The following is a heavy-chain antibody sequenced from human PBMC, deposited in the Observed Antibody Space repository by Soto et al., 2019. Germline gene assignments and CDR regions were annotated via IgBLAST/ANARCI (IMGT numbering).Heavy chain of an antibody. V-gene: IGHV3-74*01. CDR1: GFTFSIYW. J-gene: IGHJ6*03. D-gene: IGHD3-16*01. CDR2: INSDGSDT. CDR3: ARPYASYYYYYMDV. Sequence: GGSLRLSCAASGFTFSIYWMHWVRQAPGKGLVWVSHINSDGSDTRYADSVKGRFTISRDNAKNTLYLQMNNLRAEDTAVYYCARPYASYYYYYMDVWGKGTTVTVSS.